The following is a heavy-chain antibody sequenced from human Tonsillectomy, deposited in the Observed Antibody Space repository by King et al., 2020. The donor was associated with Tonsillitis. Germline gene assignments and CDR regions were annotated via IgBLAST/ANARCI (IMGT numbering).Heavy chain of an antibody. CDR3: VSGLPAALDP. Sequence: VQLVESGGGLDKPGGSLRLSCAASGFFFSDHYMNWVRQAPGKGLEWVGRIRNRANSHITEYAASVKGRFSISRDNSKNSMYLQMNRLKIEDTSIYFCVSGLPAALDPWGQGTLVTVAS. CDR1: GFFFSDHY. D-gene: IGHD2-21*01. CDR2: IRNRANSHIT. V-gene: IGHV3-72*01. J-gene: IGHJ5*02.